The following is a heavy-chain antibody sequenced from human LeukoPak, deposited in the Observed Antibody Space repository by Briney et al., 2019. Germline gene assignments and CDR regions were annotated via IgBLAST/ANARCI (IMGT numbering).Heavy chain of an antibody. CDR2: INHSGST. J-gene: IGHJ4*02. Sequence: PSETLSLTCAVYGGSFSGYYWSWIRQPPGKGLEWIGEINHSGSTYYNPSLKSRVTISVDRSKNQFSLKLSSVTAADTAVYYCARAPRYYYDSSGAFDYWGQGTLVTVSS. D-gene: IGHD3-22*01. CDR1: GGSFSGYY. CDR3: ARAPRYYYDSSGAFDY. V-gene: IGHV4-34*01.